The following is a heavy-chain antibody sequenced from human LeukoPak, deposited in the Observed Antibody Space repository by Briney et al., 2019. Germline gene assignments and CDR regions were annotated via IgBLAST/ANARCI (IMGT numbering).Heavy chain of an antibody. J-gene: IGHJ6*02. D-gene: IGHD5-18*01. CDR3: ARMRSYGPLYYYYGMDV. CDR2: IYDSGST. Sequence: SETLSLTCTVSGGSISSYYWSWIRQPPGKGLGWIGYIYDSGSTNYNPSLKSRVTISVDTSKNQFSLKLSSVTAADTAVYYCARMRSYGPLYYYYGMDVWGQGTTVTVSS. CDR1: GGSISSYY. V-gene: IGHV4-59*01.